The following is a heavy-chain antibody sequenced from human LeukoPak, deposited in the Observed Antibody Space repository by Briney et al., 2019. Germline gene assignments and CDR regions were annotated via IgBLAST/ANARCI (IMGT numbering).Heavy chain of an antibody. D-gene: IGHD3-16*02. Sequence: SETLSLTCAVYGGSFSGYYWSWIRQPPGKGLEWIGEINHSGSTNYNPSLKSRVTISVDTSKNQFSLRLSSVTAADTAVYYCARGWITFGGVIPFDYWGQGTLVTVSS. CDR1: GGSFSGYY. V-gene: IGHV4-34*01. J-gene: IGHJ4*02. CDR3: ARGWITFGGVIPFDY. CDR2: INHSGST.